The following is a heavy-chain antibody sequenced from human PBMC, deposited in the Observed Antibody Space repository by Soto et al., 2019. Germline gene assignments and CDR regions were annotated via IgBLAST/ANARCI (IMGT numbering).Heavy chain of an antibody. Sequence: EAQLLESGGDWAQPGGSLRLSCAASGFTFSSHGMSWVLQAPGNGLGWIAGLSRGGGTTYYADSVKGRFTISRDNSKNTLDLIMNSLKVEDTALYYCAKDGQYRTDGFDVWGQGTMVTVSS. V-gene: IGHV3-23*01. J-gene: IGHJ3*01. CDR3: AKDGQYRTDGFDV. CDR1: GFTFSSHG. CDR2: LSRGGGTT. D-gene: IGHD6-6*01.